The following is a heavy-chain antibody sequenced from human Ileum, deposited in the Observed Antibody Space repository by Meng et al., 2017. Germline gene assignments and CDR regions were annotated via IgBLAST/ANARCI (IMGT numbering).Heavy chain of an antibody. Sequence: LQVTGLRLSKVSPALSLTCAGSVGSVSSNIAAVNWIRQSPLRGLEWLGRTYYRSKWYSEYAVSVKSRISITPDTSKKQFSLQMNSVTPEDTAVYYCASGSGSLDYWGPGTLVNVSS. CDR1: VGSVSSNIAA. CDR2: TYYRSKWYS. V-gene: IGHV6-1*02. CDR3: ASGSGSLDY. D-gene: IGHD3-3*01. J-gene: IGHJ4*02.